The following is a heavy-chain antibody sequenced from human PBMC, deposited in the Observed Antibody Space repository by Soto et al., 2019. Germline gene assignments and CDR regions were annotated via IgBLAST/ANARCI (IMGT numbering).Heavy chain of an antibody. CDR3: ARRYCSGGSCTYYFDY. Sequence: QVQLVQSGAEVKKPGSSVKVSCKASGGTFSSYAISWVRQAPGQGLEWMGGIIPIFGTANYAQKFQGRVTITADESTSTAYMELSSLRSEHTAVYYCARRYCSGGSCTYYFDYWGQGTLVTVSS. CDR2: IIPIFGTA. J-gene: IGHJ4*02. V-gene: IGHV1-69*01. D-gene: IGHD2-15*01. CDR1: GGTFSSYA.